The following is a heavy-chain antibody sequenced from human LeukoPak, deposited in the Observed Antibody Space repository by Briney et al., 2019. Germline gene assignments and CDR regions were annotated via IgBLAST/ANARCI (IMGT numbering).Heavy chain of an antibody. D-gene: IGHD6-13*01. J-gene: IGHJ4*02. CDR1: GYNFINYW. V-gene: IGHV5-51*01. CDR3: ARRGEGIPGGPFDY. CDR2: IYAGGSDT. Sequence: GESLKISCKGSGYNFINYWIGWVRQMPGKGLEWMGIIYAGGSDTRYSPSFQGQVTISADKSISTAYLQWSSLKASDTAIYYCARRGEGIPGGPFDYWGQGTLVTVSS.